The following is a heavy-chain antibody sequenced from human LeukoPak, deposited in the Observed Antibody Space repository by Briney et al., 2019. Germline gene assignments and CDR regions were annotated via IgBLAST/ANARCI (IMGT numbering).Heavy chain of an antibody. CDR1: GGSLSGYY. Sequence: PSETLSLTCAVYGGSLSGYYWSWIRQPPGKGLEWIGEINHSGSTNYNPSLKSRVTISVDTPKNQFSLKLNSVTAADTAVYYCARLGWDYKVDYWGQGTLVTVSS. CDR3: ARLGWDYKVDY. CDR2: INHSGST. J-gene: IGHJ4*02. V-gene: IGHV4-34*01. D-gene: IGHD1-7*01.